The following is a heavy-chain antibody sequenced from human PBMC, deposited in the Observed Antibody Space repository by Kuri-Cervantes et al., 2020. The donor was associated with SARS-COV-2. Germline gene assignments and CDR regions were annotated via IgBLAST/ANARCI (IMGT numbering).Heavy chain of an antibody. CDR3: ARAMYYYDSSGYYINYYGTDV. CDR1: GDSVSSNSTA. V-gene: IGHV6-1*01. CDR2: TYYRSKWYN. Sequence: SQTLSLTCAISGDSVSSNSTAWNWIRQSPSRGLEWLGRTYYRSKWYNDYAVSVKSRITINPDTSKNQFSLQLNSVTPEDTAVYYCARAMYYYDSSGYYINYYGTDVWGQGTTVTVSS. J-gene: IGHJ6*02. D-gene: IGHD3-22*01.